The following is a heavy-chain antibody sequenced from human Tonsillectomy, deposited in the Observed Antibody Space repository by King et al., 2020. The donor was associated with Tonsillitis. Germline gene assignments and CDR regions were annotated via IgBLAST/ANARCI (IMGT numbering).Heavy chain of an antibody. CDR3: AKDGLGEYYFDY. CDR1: GFRCRRYD. V-gene: IGHV3-30*18. J-gene: IGHJ4*02. Sequence: SLLLSCSSSGFRCRRYDLACYRPAPGQGRDGGAVTQTSLLHNDYVDSVKGRFTISRDNSKNTLYLQMNSLRAEDTAVYYCAKDGLGEYYFDYWGQGTLVTVSS. D-gene: IGHD3-16*01. CDR2: TQTSLLHN.